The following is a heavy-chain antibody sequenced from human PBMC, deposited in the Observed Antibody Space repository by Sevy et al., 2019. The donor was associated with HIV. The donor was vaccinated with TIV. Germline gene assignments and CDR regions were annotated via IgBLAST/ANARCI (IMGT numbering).Heavy chain of an antibody. V-gene: IGHV4-39*01. CDR1: GGSIASSTYY. D-gene: IGHD2-21*02. CDR3: ARQSQRGKVAVPAQAHFFDY. CDR2: IYHTGKT. Sequence: SETLSLTCTVSGGSIASSTYYWAWIRQPPVKGLEWIGSIYHTGKTYYSPSLESRLTISADTSKDQFSLRLTSVAAAVTAVYYCARQSQRGKVAVPAQAHFFDYWGQGTLVTVSS. J-gene: IGHJ4*02.